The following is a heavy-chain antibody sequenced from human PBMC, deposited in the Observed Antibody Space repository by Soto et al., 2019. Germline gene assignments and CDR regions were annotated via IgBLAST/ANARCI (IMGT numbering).Heavy chain of an antibody. CDR3: AKKKMSGGDPDAFDI. D-gene: IGHD1-1*01. CDR2: ISGSGDTT. CDR1: GFTFSSYA. Sequence: GGSLRLSCAASGFTFSSYAMSWVRQAPGKGLEWVSVISGSGDTTYYADSVKGRFTISRDNSKNTLYLQMNSLRAEDTAVYYCAKKKMSGGDPDAFDIWGQGTMVTVSS. V-gene: IGHV3-23*01. J-gene: IGHJ3*02.